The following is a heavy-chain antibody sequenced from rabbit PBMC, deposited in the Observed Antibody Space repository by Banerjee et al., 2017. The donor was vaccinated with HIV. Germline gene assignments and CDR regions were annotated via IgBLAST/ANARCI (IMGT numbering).Heavy chain of an antibody. CDR2: IHTGSGST. D-gene: IGHD1-1*01. V-gene: IGHV1S40*01. J-gene: IGHJ4*01. CDR1: GFSFSSSYY. CDR3: ARDEASSGDYTFNL. Sequence: QSLEESGGDLVKPGASLTLTCTASGFSFSSSYYMSWVRQAPGKGLEWIGYIHTGSGSTDYASWVNGRFSISKTSSTTVTLQMTSLTAADTATYFCARDEASSGDYTFNLWGQGTLVTVS.